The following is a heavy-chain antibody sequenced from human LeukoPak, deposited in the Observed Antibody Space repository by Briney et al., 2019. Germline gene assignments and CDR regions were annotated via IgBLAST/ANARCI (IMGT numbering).Heavy chain of an antibody. V-gene: IGHV3-23*01. J-gene: IGHJ4*02. CDR3: AKSSSGSYYNLIDY. D-gene: IGHD3-10*01. Sequence: GGSLRLSCAASGFTFSIYAMSGVRQAPGKGLEWGSAISGSGGSTYYADSVKGRFTISRDNSKNTLYLQMNSLSAEDTAVYYCAKSSSGSYYNLIDYWGQGTLVTVSS. CDR1: GFTFSIYA. CDR2: ISGSGGST.